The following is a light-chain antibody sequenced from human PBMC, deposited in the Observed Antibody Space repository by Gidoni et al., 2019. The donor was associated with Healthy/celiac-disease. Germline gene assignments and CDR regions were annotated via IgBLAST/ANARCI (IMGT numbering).Light chain of an antibody. CDR1: QSVSSY. CDR2: DAS. J-gene: IGKJ2*01. V-gene: IGKV3-11*01. CDR3: QQRSNWPPA. Sequence: EIVLTQSPATLSLYPGGRATLSCRASQSVSSYLAWYQQKPGQAPRLLIYDASNRATGIPARFSGSGSETDFTLTISSLEPEDFAVYYCQQRSNWPPAFGQGTKLEIK.